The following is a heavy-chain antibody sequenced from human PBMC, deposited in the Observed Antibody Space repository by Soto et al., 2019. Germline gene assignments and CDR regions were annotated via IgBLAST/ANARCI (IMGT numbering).Heavy chain of an antibody. CDR2: IYYIGST. J-gene: IGHJ6*03. CDR1: GGSISSSSYY. D-gene: IGHD3-3*01. CDR3: AGHYYDFWSGYQGVWGYYYYYYMDV. V-gene: IGHV4-39*01. Sequence: SETLSLTCTVSGGSISSSSYYWGWIRQPPGKGLEWIGSIYYIGSTYYNPSLKSRVTISVDMSKNQFSLRLSSVTAADTAVYYCAGHYYDFWSGYQGVWGYYYYYYMDVWGKGTTVTVSS.